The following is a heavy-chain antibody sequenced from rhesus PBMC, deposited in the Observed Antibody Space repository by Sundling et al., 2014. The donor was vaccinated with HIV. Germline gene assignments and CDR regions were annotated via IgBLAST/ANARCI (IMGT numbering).Heavy chain of an antibody. D-gene: IGHD6-13*01. Sequence: QVQLQESGPGLVKPSETLSLTCAVSDDSFSGYYWGWIRQPPGKGLEWIGYIGGTSGNTYYNPSLKSRVAISTDTSKSQLSLRLSSVTAADTAVYYCAIEGVYGTTVDYWGQGVLVTVSS. V-gene: IGHV4-165*01. CDR2: IGGTSGNT. J-gene: IGHJ4*01. CDR1: DDSFSGYY. CDR3: AIEGVYGTTVDY.